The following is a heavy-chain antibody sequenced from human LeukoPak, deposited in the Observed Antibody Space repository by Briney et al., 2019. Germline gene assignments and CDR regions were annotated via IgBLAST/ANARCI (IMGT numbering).Heavy chain of an antibody. CDR3: ARVTVTTFSPTDYMDV. V-gene: IGHV3-11*04. CDR2: ISSSGTG. D-gene: IGHD4-17*01. J-gene: IGHJ6*03. CDR1: GFTFSDYF. Sequence: GGSLRLSCAASGFTFSDYFMSWIRQAPGKGLEWLSHISSSGTGYYTDSVKGRATISRDNAKNSLYLQMNSLRAEDTAVYYCARVTVTTFSPTDYMDVWGKGTTVTISS.